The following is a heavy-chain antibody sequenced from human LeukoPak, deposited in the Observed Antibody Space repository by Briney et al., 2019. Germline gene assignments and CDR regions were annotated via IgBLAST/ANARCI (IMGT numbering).Heavy chain of an antibody. CDR3: ARGQSRYNWNRTGRSYSYYMDV. V-gene: IGHV4-39*07. D-gene: IGHD1-20*01. Sequence: SETLSLTCTVSGDSISSSNCYWGWIRQPPGKGLEWIGEIILGGSTNYNPSLKSRVTISVDTSKNQFSLKLSSVTAADTAVYYCARGQSRYNWNRTGRSYSYYMDVWDKGTTVTVSS. J-gene: IGHJ6*03. CDR2: IILGGST. CDR1: GDSISSSNCY.